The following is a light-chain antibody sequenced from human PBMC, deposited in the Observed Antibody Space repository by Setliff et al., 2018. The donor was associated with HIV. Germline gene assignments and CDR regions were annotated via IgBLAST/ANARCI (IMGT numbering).Light chain of an antibody. CDR2: EVR. J-gene: IGLJ1*01. CDR3: SSYATSSTLDV. Sequence: QSALTQPASVSGSPGQSITISCTGTSSDVGGYNYVSWYQQYPGKAPKLMISEVRNRASGVSSRFSGSKSGNTASLTISGLQAEDEADYYCSSYATSSTLDVFGTGTKV. CDR1: SSDVGGYNY. V-gene: IGLV2-14*01.